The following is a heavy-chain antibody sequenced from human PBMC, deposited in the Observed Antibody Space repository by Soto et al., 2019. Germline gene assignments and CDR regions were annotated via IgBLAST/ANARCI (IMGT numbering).Heavy chain of an antibody. J-gene: IGHJ4*02. D-gene: IGHD6-19*01. CDR1: GGSISSSSYY. CDR2: IYYSGST. CDR3: ARVRWKVAGPGHLAY. Sequence: ETLSLTCTVSGGSISSSSYYWGWIRQPPGKGLEWIGSIYYSGSTNYNPSLKSRVTISVDTSKNQFSLKLSSVTAADTAVYYCARVRWKVAGPGHLAYWGKGTLVTVSS. V-gene: IGHV4-39*07.